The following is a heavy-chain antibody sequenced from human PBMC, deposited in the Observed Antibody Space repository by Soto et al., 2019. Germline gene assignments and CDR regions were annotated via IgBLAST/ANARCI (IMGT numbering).Heavy chain of an antibody. D-gene: IGHD3-10*01. CDR1: AFTFNNIP. CDR2: INENGDST. CDR3: TTRTGSLDY. V-gene: IGHV3-23*01. J-gene: IGHJ4*02. Sequence: PGGSLRLSCAASAFTFNNIPMGWVRQAPGKGLKYVSSINENGDSTFYAAPVKGRFTISRDDSKNTLYLQMNSLKTEDTAVYYCTTRTGSLDYWGQGTLVTVSS.